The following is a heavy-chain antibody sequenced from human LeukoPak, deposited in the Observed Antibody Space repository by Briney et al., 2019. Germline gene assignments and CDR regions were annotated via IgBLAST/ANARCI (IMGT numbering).Heavy chain of an antibody. CDR1: SDSISSSRSY. Sequence: SETLSLTCTVSSDSISSSRSYWAWIRQPPAKGLEWIGSILYTETTTSSPSLKSRVTISVDTSRNQFSLGLGSVSASDTAVYYCARRDVGATIDYWGQGTLVTVS. J-gene: IGHJ4*02. D-gene: IGHD1-26*01. CDR2: ILYTETT. V-gene: IGHV4-39*01. CDR3: ARRDVGATIDY.